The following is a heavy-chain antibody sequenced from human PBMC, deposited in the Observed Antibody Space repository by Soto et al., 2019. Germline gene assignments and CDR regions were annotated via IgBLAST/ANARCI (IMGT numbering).Heavy chain of an antibody. CDR3: ARTDYNYYYYYGMDV. CDR1: VYSISSGYY. D-gene: IGHD4-4*01. CDR2: IYHSGST. Sequence: SKTLSLTCSVSVYSISSGYYWGFIRQPPGKGLEWIGSIYHSGSTYYNPSLKSRVTISVDTSKNQFSLKLSSVTAADTAVYYCARTDYNYYYYYGMDVWGQGTTVTVSS. V-gene: IGHV4-38-2*01. J-gene: IGHJ6*02.